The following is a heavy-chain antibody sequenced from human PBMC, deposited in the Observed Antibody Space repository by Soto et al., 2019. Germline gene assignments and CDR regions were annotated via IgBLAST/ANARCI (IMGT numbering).Heavy chain of an antibody. CDR2: VYHSGST. J-gene: IGHJ4*02. Sequence: QVQLQESGPGLVKPSQTLSLTCTVSGDSISSADYYWSWIRQPPGQGLEWIGYVYHSGSTYYNPSLKSRVTISKDTSKTQFSLKLGSVTAADTPLYYGARKWYPPLFDYWGQGTLVTVSS. D-gene: IGHD2-2*01. V-gene: IGHV4-30-4*01. CDR1: GDSISSADYY. CDR3: ARKWYPPLFDY.